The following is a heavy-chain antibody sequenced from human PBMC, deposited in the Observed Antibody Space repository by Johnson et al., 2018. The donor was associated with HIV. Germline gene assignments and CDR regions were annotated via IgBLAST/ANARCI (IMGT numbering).Heavy chain of an antibody. CDR3: ARVWHYYDSSCYRADAFDI. Sequence: VQLVESGGGLVQPGGSLRLSCAASGFTFSSYWMSWVRQAPGKGLEWVANIKQDGSEKYYVDSVKGRFTISRDNAKNSLYLQMNSLRAEDTAVYYCARVWHYYDSSCYRADAFDIWGQGTMVTVSS. D-gene: IGHD3-22*01. J-gene: IGHJ3*02. CDR1: GFTFSSYW. V-gene: IGHV3-7*01. CDR2: IKQDGSEK.